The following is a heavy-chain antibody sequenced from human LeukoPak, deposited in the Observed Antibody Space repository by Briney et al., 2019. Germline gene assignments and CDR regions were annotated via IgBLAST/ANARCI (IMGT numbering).Heavy chain of an antibody. J-gene: IGHJ3*02. CDR2: INSDGSST. CDR1: GFTFSSYW. V-gene: IGHV3-74*01. Sequence: GGSLRLSCAASGFTFSSYWMHWVRQAPGKGLVWVSRINSDGSSTSYADSVKGRFTISRDNAKNSLYLQMNSLRAEDTAVYYCARPQDGPDDAFDIWGQGTMVTVSS. CDR3: ARPQDGPDDAFDI. D-gene: IGHD2-15*01.